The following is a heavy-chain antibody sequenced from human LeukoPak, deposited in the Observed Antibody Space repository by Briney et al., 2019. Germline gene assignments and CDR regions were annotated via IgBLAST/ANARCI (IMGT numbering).Heavy chain of an antibody. J-gene: IGHJ4*02. CDR2: IYYSGST. V-gene: IGHV4-39*07. CDR3: ARDHGGATSTYYFDY. D-gene: IGHD1-26*01. CDR1: GGSISSSSYY. Sequence: SETLSLTCTVSGGSISSSSYYWGWIRQPPGKGLEWIGSIYYSGSTYYNPSLKSRVTISVDTSKNQFSLKLSSVTAADTAVYYCARDHGGATSTYYFDYWGQGTLVTVSS.